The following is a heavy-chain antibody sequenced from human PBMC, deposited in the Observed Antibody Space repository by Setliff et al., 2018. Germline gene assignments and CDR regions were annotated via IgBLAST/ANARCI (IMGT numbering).Heavy chain of an antibody. J-gene: IGHJ6*03. CDR3: ARRVDYDILTGFSYYMDV. V-gene: IGHV4-61*01. D-gene: IGHD3-9*01. CDR1: GGSISRSSYY. CDR2: IYYTGST. Sequence: SETLSLTCTVSGGSISRSSYYWTWIRQPPGKGLEWIGHIYYTGSTDYNPSLKSRVTISLDTSKRQFTLTLSAVTVADTAVYYCARRVDYDILTGFSYYMDVWAKGTTVTVSS.